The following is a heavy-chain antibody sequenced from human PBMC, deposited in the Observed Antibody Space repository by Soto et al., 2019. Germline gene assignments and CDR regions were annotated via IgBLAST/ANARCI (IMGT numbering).Heavy chain of an antibody. J-gene: IGHJ4*02. CDR3: ARRSRYCSSTSCYNRFDY. CDR2: IIPIFGTA. Sequence: GPPVKVSCKASGGTFSSYAISWVRQAPGQGLEWMGGIIPIFGTANYAQKFQGRVTITADESTSTAYMELSSLRSEDTAVYYCARRSRYCSSTSCYNRFDYWGQGTLVTVSS. V-gene: IGHV1-69*13. CDR1: GGTFSSYA. D-gene: IGHD2-2*02.